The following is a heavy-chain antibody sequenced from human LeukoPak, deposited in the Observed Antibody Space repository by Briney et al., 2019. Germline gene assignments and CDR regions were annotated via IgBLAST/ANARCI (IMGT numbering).Heavy chain of an antibody. CDR1: GGSISSYY. D-gene: IGHD6-13*01. V-gene: IGHV4-4*09. J-gene: IGHJ4*02. CDR3: ARGAGAAAGYYFDY. CDR2: IYTSGST. Sequence: PSETLSLTCTVSGGSISSYYWSWIRQPPGKGLEWIGYIYTSGSTNYNPSLKSRVTISVDTSKNQFSLKLSSVTAADTAVYYCARGAGAAAGYYFDYWGQGTLVTVSS.